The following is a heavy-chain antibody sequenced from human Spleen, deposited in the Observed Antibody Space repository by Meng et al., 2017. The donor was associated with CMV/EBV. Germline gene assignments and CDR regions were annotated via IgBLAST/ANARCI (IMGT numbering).Heavy chain of an antibody. D-gene: IGHD3-3*01. CDR3: ARIDFWSGYYRFFDY. Sequence: GESLKISCAASGFTFSSYAMSWVRQAPGKGLEWVSAISGSGGSTYYADSVKGRFTISRDNSKNTLYLQMNSLRAEDTAVYYCARIDFWSGYYRFFDYWGQGTLVTVSS. CDR1: GFTFSSYA. CDR2: ISGSGGST. J-gene: IGHJ4*02. V-gene: IGHV3-23*01.